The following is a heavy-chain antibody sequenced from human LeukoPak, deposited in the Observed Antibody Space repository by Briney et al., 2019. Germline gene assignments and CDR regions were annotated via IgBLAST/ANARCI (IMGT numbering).Heavy chain of an antibody. D-gene: IGHD6-13*01. V-gene: IGHV3-30*03. Sequence: PGGSLRLSCAASGFTFSAYGMHWVRQAPGKGLEWVTVISYDGSNKYYGDSVKGRFTISRDNSKNTLYLQMNSLRVEDTAVYYCARGGAHSSSNCDYWGQGTLVTVSS. J-gene: IGHJ4*02. CDR2: ISYDGSNK. CDR1: GFTFSAYG. CDR3: ARGGAHSSSNCDY.